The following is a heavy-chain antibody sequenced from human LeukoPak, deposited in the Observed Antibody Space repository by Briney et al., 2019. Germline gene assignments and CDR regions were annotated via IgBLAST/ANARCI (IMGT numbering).Heavy chain of an antibody. D-gene: IGHD2-15*01. V-gene: IGHV3-74*01. CDR2: INSDGSST. J-gene: IGHJ3*02. CDR1: GFTFSSYW. Sequence: GGSLRLSCAASGFTFSSYWMHWVRQAPGKGLVWVSRINSDGSSTSYADSVKGRFTISRDNAKNTLYLQMNSLRAEDTAVHYCAKMGCSGGSCYQYDAFDIWGQRTMVTVSS. CDR3: AKMGCSGGSCYQYDAFDI.